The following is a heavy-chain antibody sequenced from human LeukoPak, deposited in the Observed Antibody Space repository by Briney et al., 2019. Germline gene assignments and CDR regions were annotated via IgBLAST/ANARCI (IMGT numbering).Heavy chain of an antibody. CDR1: GGSISSITYY. V-gene: IGHV4-39*07. J-gene: IGHJ3*02. CDR3: ARDREQQLVRFYNAFDI. Sequence: KPSETLSLTCTVSGGSISSITYYWGWIRQPPGKGLEWVGHMYYRGNTFYNPSLKSRVTISVDTSKNQFSLKLRSVTAADTAVYYCARDREQQLVRFYNAFDIWGQGTMVTVSS. CDR2: MYYRGNT. D-gene: IGHD6-13*01.